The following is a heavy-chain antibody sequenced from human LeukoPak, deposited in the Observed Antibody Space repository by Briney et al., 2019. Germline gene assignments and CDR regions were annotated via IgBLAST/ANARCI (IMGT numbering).Heavy chain of an antibody. V-gene: IGHV4-59*01. J-gene: IGHJ4*02. CDR3: ARDRGYGFDY. D-gene: IGHD4-17*01. Sequence: SETLSLTCTVSGGSISSYYWSWIRQPPGKGLEWIGYIYYSGSTNYNPSLKSRVTISVDTSKNQFSLKLSPVTAADTAVYYCARDRGYGFDYWGQGTLVTVSS. CDR1: GGSISSYY. CDR2: IYYSGST.